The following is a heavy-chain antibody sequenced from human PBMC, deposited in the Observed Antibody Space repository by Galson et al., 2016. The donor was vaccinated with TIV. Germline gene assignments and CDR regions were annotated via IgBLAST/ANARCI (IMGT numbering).Heavy chain of an antibody. J-gene: IGHJ4*02. D-gene: IGHD1-1*01. V-gene: IGHV1-3*01. CDR2: INAGNGNT. Sequence: SVKVSCKASGYTFTNYITHWVRQAPGQRLEWMGWINAGNGNTKYSQKFQGRVTITRDTSASTAYVELSSLRSEDTAVYYCARDPGYFVYWGQGTLVTVSS. CDR1: GYTFTNYI. CDR3: ARDPGYFVY.